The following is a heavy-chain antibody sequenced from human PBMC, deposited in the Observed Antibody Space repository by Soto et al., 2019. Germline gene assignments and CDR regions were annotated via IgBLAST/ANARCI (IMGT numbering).Heavy chain of an antibody. D-gene: IGHD3-10*01. CDR3: ARLGGSGSYYNAAVWWFDP. CDR1: GYTFTSYG. Sequence: ASVKVSCKASGYTFTSYGISWVRQAPGQGLEWMGWISAYNGNTNYAQKLQGRVTITTDTSTSTAYMELRSLRSDDTAVFYCARLGGSGSYYNAAVWWFDPWGQGTLVTVSS. J-gene: IGHJ5*02. CDR2: ISAYNGNT. V-gene: IGHV1-18*01.